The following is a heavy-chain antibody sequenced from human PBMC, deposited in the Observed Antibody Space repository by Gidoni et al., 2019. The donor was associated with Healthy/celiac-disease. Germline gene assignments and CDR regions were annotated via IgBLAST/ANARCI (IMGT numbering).Heavy chain of an antibody. Sequence: QLQLQESGPGLVKPSETLSLPCTVSGGSISRSSYYWGWIRQPPGKGLEWIGSIYYSGSTYHNRSLKSRVTISVDTSRNQFSLKRSSVTAADTAVYYCARDSNHYGSVSSLDYWGQGTLVTVSS. J-gene: IGHJ4*02. V-gene: IGHV4-39*07. D-gene: IGHD3-10*01. CDR2: IYYSGST. CDR3: ARDSNHYGSVSSLDY. CDR1: GGSISRSSYY.